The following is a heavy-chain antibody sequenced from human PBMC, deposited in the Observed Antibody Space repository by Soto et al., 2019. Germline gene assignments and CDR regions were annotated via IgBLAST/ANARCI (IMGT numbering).Heavy chain of an antibody. CDR2: INPNSGGT. CDR3: ARGFEVVAAPVDYYYGMYV. D-gene: IGHD2-15*01. CDR1: GYTFTGSY. Sequence: ASVKVSCKASGYTFTGSYMHWVRQAPGQGLEWMGWINPNSGGTNYAQKFQGWVTMTRDTSISAAYMELSRLRSDDTAVYYCARGFEVVAAPVDYYYGMYVWAQGTTVTVS. V-gene: IGHV1-2*04. J-gene: IGHJ6*02.